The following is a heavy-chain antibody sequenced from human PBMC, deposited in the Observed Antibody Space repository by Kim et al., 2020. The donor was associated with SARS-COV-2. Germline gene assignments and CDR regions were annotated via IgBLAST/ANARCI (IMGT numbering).Heavy chain of an antibody. CDR3: ARGVRTISNYDY. CDR2: MNPNIGNA. CDR1: GYTFTSYD. V-gene: IGHV1-8*01. D-gene: IGHD3-9*01. J-gene: IGHJ4*02. Sequence: ASVKVSCKASGYTFTSYDLNWVRQATGQGLEWMGWMNPNIGNAGYAQKFQGRVTMTMDPSITTAYMELSSLRSEDTGVYYCARGVRTISNYDYWGQGTLVTVSS.